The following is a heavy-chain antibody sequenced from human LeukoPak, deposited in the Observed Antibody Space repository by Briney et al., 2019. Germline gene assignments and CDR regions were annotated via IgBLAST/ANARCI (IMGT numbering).Heavy chain of an antibody. CDR2: IYYSGST. CDR1: GGSISSSSYY. V-gene: IGHV4-39*07. Sequence: PSETLSLTCTVSGGSISSSSYYWGWIRQPPGKGLEWIGSIYYSGSTYYNPSLKSRVTISVDTSKNQFSLKLSSVTAADTAVYYCARWYLDIVVVPAAPGRVEYWGQGTLVTVSS. CDR3: ARWYLDIVVVPAAPGRVEY. D-gene: IGHD2-2*01. J-gene: IGHJ4*02.